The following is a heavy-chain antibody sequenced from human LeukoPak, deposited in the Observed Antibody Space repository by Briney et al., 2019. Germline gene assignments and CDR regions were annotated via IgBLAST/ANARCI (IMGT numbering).Heavy chain of an antibody. CDR2: IYCSGST. J-gene: IGHJ4*02. CDR3: ASVLGELSQFDY. D-gene: IGHD3-16*02. CDR1: GGSISSSSYY. Sequence: SETLSLTCIVSGGSISSSSYYWGWIRQPPGKGLEWIGSIYCSGSTYYNPSLKSRVTISVDTSKNQFSLKLSSVTAADTAVYYCASVLGELSQFDYWGQGTLVTVSS. V-gene: IGHV4-39*07.